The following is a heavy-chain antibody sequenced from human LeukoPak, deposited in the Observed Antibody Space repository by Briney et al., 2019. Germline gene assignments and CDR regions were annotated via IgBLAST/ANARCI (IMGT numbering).Heavy chain of an antibody. D-gene: IGHD3-16*01. Sequence: GRSLRLSCAASGFTFSSYWMHWVRQAPGKGLVWVSRINTDGSSTSYADSVKGRFTISRDNAKNTLYLQMNSLRAEDTAVYYCARERGGKGAFDIWGQGTMVTVSS. CDR1: GFTFSSYW. CDR3: ARERGGKGAFDI. V-gene: IGHV3-74*01. CDR2: INTDGSST. J-gene: IGHJ3*02.